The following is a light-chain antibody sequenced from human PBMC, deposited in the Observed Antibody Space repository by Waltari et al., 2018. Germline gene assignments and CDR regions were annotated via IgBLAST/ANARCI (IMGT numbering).Light chain of an antibody. CDR3: CSYASSSPDV. Sequence: QSALTQPASVSGSPGPSIALPCPGPSTYFGGYNYVSWYQQHPGKAPKLIIYDVSNRPAGGSHRYAASKSGNTVSLRFSGLQAENEADYNCCSYASSSPDVLGSGTKVTVL. CDR1: STYFGGYNY. V-gene: IGLV2-14*03. J-gene: IGLJ1*01. CDR2: DVS.